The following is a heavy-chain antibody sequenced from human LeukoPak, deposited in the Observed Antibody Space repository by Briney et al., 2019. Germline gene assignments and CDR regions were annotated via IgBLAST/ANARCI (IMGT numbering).Heavy chain of an antibody. CDR3: AKSGYNRFDY. D-gene: IGHD5-24*01. J-gene: IGHJ4*02. CDR1: GFTFSSSA. CDR2: ISGSGSGGST. V-gene: IGHV3-23*01. Sequence: GGSLRLSCAASGFTFSSSAMSWVRQAPGKGVEWVSSISGSGSGGSTYYADSVKGRFTISRDNSKNTLYLQMTSLRAEDTAVYYCAKSGYNRFDYWGQGTLVTVSS.